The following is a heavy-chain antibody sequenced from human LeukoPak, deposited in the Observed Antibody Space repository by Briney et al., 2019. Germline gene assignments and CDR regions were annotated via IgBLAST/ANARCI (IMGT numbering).Heavy chain of an antibody. D-gene: IGHD1-26*01. CDR3: ARGGGYSGSYYSWFDP. CDR2: IYPNSGGT. J-gene: IGHJ5*02. V-gene: IGHV1-2*02. Sequence: ASVKVSCKASAYTFTGYYMHWVRQAPGQGLEWMGWIYPNSGGTNYAQKFQGRVTMTRDTSISTAYMELSRLRSDDTAVYYCARGGGYSGSYYSWFDPWGQGTLVTVSS. CDR1: AYTFTGYY.